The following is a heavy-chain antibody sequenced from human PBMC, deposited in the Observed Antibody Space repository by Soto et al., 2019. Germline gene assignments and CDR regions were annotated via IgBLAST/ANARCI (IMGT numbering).Heavy chain of an antibody. CDR1: GFTFSSYA. CDR2: ISYDGSNK. V-gene: IGHV3-30-3*02. J-gene: IGHJ4*02. D-gene: IGHD3-10*01. Sequence: GGSLRLSCAASGFTFSSYAMHWVRQAPGKGLEWVAVISYDGSNKYYADSVKGRFTISRDNSKNTLYLQMNSLRAEDTAVYYCANDYTYYYGSGSYYNDDYFDYWGQGTLVTVSS. CDR3: ANDYTYYYGSGSYYNDDYFDY.